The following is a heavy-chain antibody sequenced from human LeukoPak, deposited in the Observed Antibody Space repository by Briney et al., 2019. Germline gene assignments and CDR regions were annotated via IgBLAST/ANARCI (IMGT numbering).Heavy chain of an antibody. V-gene: IGHV3-13*04. CDR3: ARSQSPYYHGSGGMDV. Sequence: PGGSLRLSCAASGFTFSSYDMHWVRQATGKGLEWVSAIGTAGDTYYPGSVKGRFTISRENAKNSLYLQMNSLRAGDTAVYYCARSQSPYYHGSGGMDVWGQGTTVTVSS. CDR1: GFTFSSYD. J-gene: IGHJ6*02. CDR2: IGTAGDT. D-gene: IGHD3-10*01.